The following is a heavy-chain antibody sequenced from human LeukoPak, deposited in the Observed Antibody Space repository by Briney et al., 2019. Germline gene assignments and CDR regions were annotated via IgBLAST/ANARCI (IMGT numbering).Heavy chain of an antibody. D-gene: IGHD3-22*01. CDR2: IYYSGST. Sequence: SETLSLTCTVSGGSISSGGYYWSWIRQHPGKGLEWIGYIYYSGSTYYNPSLESRVTISVDTSKNQFSLKLSSVTAADTAVYYCARGGGDSSGYYEYYFDYWGQGTLVTVSS. V-gene: IGHV4-31*03. J-gene: IGHJ4*02. CDR1: GGSISSGGYY. CDR3: ARGGGDSSGYYEYYFDY.